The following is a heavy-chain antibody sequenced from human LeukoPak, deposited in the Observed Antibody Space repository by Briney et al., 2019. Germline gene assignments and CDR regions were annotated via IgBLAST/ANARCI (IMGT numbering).Heavy chain of an antibody. D-gene: IGHD3-10*01. J-gene: IGHJ5*02. CDR1: GGSFSGYY. CDR2: IYYSGST. CDR3: ARHSGENWFDP. V-gene: IGHV4-34*01. Sequence: SETLSLTCAVYGGSFSGYYWSWIRQPPGKGLEWIGSIYYSGSTYYNPSLKSRVTISVDTSKNQFSLKLSSVTAADTAVYYCARHSGENWFDPWGQGTLVTVSS.